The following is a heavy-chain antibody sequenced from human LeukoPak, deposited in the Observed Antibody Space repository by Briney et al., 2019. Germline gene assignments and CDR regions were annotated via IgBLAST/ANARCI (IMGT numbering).Heavy chain of an antibody. CDR3: ARTNYYGSGSQYFDY. Sequence: PSETLSLTCTVSGGSISSSSYYWGWIRQPPGKGLEWIGSIYYSGSTYYNPALKSRVTISVDTSKNQFSLKLSSVTAADTAVYYCARTNYYGSGSQYFDYWGQGTLVTVSS. V-gene: IGHV4-39*07. CDR2: IYYSGST. CDR1: GGSISSSSYY. D-gene: IGHD3-10*01. J-gene: IGHJ4*02.